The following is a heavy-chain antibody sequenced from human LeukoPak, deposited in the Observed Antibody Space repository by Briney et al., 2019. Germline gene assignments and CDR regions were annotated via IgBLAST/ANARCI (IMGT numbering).Heavy chain of an antibody. Sequence: ASVKVSCKASGYTFTSYDINWVRQATGQGLEWMGWISAYNGNTNYAQKLQGRVTMTTDTSTSTAYMELRSLRSDDTAVYYCARVGYYYDSSGYYPDYWGQGTLVTVSS. V-gene: IGHV1-18*01. CDR3: ARVGYYYDSSGYYPDY. J-gene: IGHJ4*02. CDR1: GYTFTSYD. CDR2: ISAYNGNT. D-gene: IGHD3-22*01.